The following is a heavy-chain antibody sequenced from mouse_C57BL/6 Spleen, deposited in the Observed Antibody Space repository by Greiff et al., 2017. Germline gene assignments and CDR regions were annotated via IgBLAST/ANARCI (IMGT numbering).Heavy chain of an antibody. D-gene: IGHD1-1*01. J-gene: IGHJ2*01. Sequence: VQLQQSGAELARPGASVKLSCKASGYTFTSYGISWVKQRTGQGLEWIGEIYPRSGNTYYNEKFKGKATLTADKSSSTAYMELRSLTSEDSAVYFCERSGYYGSSYDFDYWGQGTTLTVSS. V-gene: IGHV1-81*01. CDR1: GYTFTSYG. CDR3: ERSGYYGSSYDFDY. CDR2: IYPRSGNT.